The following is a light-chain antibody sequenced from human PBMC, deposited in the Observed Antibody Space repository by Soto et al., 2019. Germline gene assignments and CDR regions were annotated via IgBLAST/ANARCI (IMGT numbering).Light chain of an antibody. V-gene: IGKV3-20*01. CDR3: QQYGSSPRT. CDR2: GAS. J-gene: IGKJ1*01. Sequence: IVLTQSPATLSLSPGERATLSCRASQSVSSSYLALYQQKPGQAPRLLIYGASSRATGIPDRFSGSGSGTDFTLTISRLEPEDFAVYYCQQYGSSPRTFGQGTKVDI. CDR1: QSVSSSY.